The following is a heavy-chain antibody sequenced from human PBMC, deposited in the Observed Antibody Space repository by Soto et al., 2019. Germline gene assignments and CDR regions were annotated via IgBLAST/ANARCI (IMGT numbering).Heavy chain of an antibody. CDR3: ARGSISQLHGTWFDP. V-gene: IGHV4-59*01. CDR1: GGSISSNY. CDR2: IFHSGST. J-gene: IGHJ5*02. D-gene: IGHD2-2*01. Sequence: SETLSLTCTVSGGSISSNYWSWIRQPPGKGLEWIGYIFHSGSTTYNPSLKSRVTMSVDTSKNQFSLNLSSVTAADTAVYYCARGSISQLHGTWFDPWAQGTLVTVSS.